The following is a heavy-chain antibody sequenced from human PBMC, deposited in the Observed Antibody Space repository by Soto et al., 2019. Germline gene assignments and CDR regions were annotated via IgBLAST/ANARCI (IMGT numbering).Heavy chain of an antibody. V-gene: IGHV3-66*01. CDR1: GFTVSSNY. CDR3: ATAKLLLPWLFDY. D-gene: IGHD2-15*01. J-gene: IGHJ4*02. CDR2: IYSGGST. Sequence: LRLSCAASGFTVSSNYMSWVRQAPGKGLEWVSVIYSGGSTYYADSVKGRFIISRDDSKNTLFLQMNSLRAEDTAVYYCATAKLLLPWLFDYWGQGTLVTVSS.